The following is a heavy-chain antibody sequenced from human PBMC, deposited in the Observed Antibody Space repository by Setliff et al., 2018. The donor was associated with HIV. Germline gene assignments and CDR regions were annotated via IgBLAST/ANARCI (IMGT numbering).Heavy chain of an antibody. V-gene: IGHV3-74*01. CDR2: INSDATST. CDR3: TSRSRAAAGMLSYYYMDV. J-gene: IGHJ6*03. Sequence: GGSLRLSCTASGFTLSGHWMHWVRQVPGKGLEWVSRINSDATSTSYADFVKGRFTISRDNAKNTMYLQMDSLTAEDTAIYYCTSRSRAAAGMLSYYYMDVWGKGTTVTVSS. D-gene: IGHD6-13*01. CDR1: GFTLSGHW.